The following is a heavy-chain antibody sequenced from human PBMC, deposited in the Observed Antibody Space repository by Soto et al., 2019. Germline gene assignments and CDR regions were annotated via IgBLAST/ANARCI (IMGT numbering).Heavy chain of an antibody. CDR2: INAGNGNT. V-gene: IGHV1-3*01. CDR1: GYTFTSYA. CDR3: ARAPATGSSWYYFDY. D-gene: IGHD6-13*01. J-gene: IGHJ4*02. Sequence: ASVKVSCKASGYTFTSYAMHWVRQAPGQRLEWMGWINAGNGNTKYSQKFQGRVTITRDTSASTAYMELSSLRSEDTAVYYCARAPATGSSWYYFDYWGQGTLVTVSS.